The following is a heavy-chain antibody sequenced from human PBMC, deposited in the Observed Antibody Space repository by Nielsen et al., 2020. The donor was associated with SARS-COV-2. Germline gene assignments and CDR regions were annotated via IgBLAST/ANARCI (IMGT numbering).Heavy chain of an antibody. D-gene: IGHD6-19*01. CDR2: INPSGGTR. V-gene: IGHV1-46*01. Sequence: WVRQAPGQGLEWMGMINPSGGTRSYAQKFQGRVTVTRDTSTSTVYMELSSLRSEDTAVYYCARESSIAVAGRFFRTYYFDYWGQGTLVTVSS. CDR3: ARESSIAVAGRFFRTYYFDY. J-gene: IGHJ4*02.